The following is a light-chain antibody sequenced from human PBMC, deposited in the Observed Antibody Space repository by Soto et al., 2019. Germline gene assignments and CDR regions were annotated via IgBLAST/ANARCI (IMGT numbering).Light chain of an antibody. V-gene: IGLV2-8*01. CDR1: SSDVGAYNY. CDR3: NSFAGSAHVV. CDR2: DVS. J-gene: IGLJ2*01. Sequence: QSVLAQPPSASGSPGQSVTISCTGTSSDVGAYNYVSWYQQHRGKAPKLIIYDVSQRPSGVPDRFSGSKSGNTASLTVSGLQAEDEADYYCNSFAGSAHVVFGGGTKLTVL.